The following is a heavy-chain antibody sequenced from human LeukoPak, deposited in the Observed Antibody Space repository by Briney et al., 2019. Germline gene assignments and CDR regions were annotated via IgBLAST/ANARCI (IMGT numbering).Heavy chain of an antibody. Sequence: GSLILSCAASGFTFSSYSMHWVRQAPGKGLEWVAVIWIDESDKFYADSVKGRFIISRDNSKKTLYLQLNRLRDEDTAVYYCAREMGFGALLPDYWGQGTLVTVSS. CDR1: GFTFSSYS. D-gene: IGHD3-10*01. CDR2: IWIDESDK. V-gene: IGHV3-33*08. CDR3: AREMGFGALLPDY. J-gene: IGHJ4*02.